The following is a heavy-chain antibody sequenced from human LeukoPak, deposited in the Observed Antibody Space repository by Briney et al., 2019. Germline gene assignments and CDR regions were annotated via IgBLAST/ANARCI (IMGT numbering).Heavy chain of an antibody. V-gene: IGHV3-30*01. CDR3: AREAKITMIVVGLDY. D-gene: IGHD3-22*01. Sequence: GGGPRLSCAGCGCTFSRYGMGWVRQAPGKGRGWGAGISYDGSNKYYADSVKRPFTISRDNSKTTLYLQMNSLRAEDTAVYYCAREAKITMIVVGLDYWGQGTLVTLSS. CDR2: ISYDGSNK. J-gene: IGHJ4*02. CDR1: GCTFSRYG.